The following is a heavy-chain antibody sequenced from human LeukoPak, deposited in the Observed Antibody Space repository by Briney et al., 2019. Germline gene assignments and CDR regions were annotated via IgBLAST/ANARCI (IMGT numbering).Heavy chain of an antibody. CDR3: ARGRGLTLSYHYFDY. V-gene: IGHV3-48*02. D-gene: IGHD3-10*01. J-gene: IGHJ4*02. Sequence: PGGSLRLSWAASGFSFSPLGVNWVRQAPGRGLEWVSYISSGTSTTYYADSVKGRFTISRDNAKNSLYLQLNSLRDEDTAVYYCARGRGLTLSYHYFDYWGQGTLVTVSS. CDR1: GFSFSPLG. CDR2: ISSGTSTT.